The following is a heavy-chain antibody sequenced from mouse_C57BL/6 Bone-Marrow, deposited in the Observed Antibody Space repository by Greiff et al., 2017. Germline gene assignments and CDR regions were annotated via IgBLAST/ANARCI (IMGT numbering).Heavy chain of an antibody. V-gene: IGHV6-3*01. CDR2: IRLKSDNYAT. D-gene: IGHD1-1*01. CDR1: GFTFSNYW. J-gene: IGHJ2*01. Sequence: EVKVVESGGGLVQPGGSMKLSCVASGFTFSNYWMNWVRQSPEKGLEWVAQIRLKSDNYATHYAESVKGRFTISRDDSKSSVYLQMNNLRAEDTGIYYCTITTVVAGGYWGQGTTLTVSS. CDR3: TITTVVAGGY.